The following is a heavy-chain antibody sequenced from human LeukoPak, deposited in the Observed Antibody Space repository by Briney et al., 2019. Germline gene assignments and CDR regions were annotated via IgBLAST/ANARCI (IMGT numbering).Heavy chain of an antibody. Sequence: SETLSLTCTVAGGSISSCRYYWGWLRQPPGKGLDWIGNFCYSGNAYYNPSLKSRVTISVDTSKKQFSLNLTSVTAADTAVYYCARLSPYLGSRSSAFPYDYWGQGTLVTVSS. CDR3: ARLSPYLGSRSSAFPYDY. CDR1: GGSISSCRYY. J-gene: IGHJ4*02. CDR2: FCYSGNA. D-gene: IGHD3-10*01. V-gene: IGHV4-39*01.